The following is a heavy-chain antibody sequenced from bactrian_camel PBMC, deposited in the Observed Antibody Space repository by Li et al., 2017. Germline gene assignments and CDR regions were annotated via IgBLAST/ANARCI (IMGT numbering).Heavy chain of an antibody. CDR1: GFTCTCS. CDR3: AAGPCDSTYCRAGNCYGYTY. J-gene: IGHJ4*01. D-gene: IGHD5*01. Sequence: VQLVESGGALVQPGASLRLSCAASGFTCTCSMSWVRQAPGKGLEWISFISSDGVTTVYGDSVTGRFTVSRDNAKHTLYLQMDSLKPEDTAVYYCAAGPCDSTYCRAGNCYGYTYWGQGTQVTVS. V-gene: IGHV3S42*01. CDR2: ISSDGVTT.